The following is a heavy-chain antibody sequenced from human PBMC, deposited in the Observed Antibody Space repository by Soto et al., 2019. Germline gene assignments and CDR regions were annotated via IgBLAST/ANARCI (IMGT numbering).Heavy chain of an antibody. CDR1: NETLTTYG. D-gene: IGHD6-6*01. CDR2: VSGYSGHS. CDR3: ERDSSSSGYYYGMDV. J-gene: IGHJ6*02. V-gene: IGHV1-18*01. Sequence: QVHLVQCGAEVKKPGASVKVSCKASNETLTTYGISWVRQAPGQGLEWMGWVSGYSGHSSSAQEFQDRVIMTTDTSTNTAYIELRSLTSDDSALYFCERDSSSSGYYYGMDVWGQGTTVTVSS.